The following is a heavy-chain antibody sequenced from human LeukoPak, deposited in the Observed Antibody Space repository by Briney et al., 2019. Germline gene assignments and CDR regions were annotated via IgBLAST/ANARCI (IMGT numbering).Heavy chain of an antibody. Sequence: SETLSLTCTVSGGSISSSSYYWGWIRQPPGKGLEWIGSIYYSGSTYYNPSLKSRVTISVDTSKNQFSLKLSSVTAADTAVYYCARGGRYFDWLFPNWFDPWGQGTLVTVSS. D-gene: IGHD3-9*01. CDR3: ARGGRYFDWLFPNWFDP. V-gene: IGHV4-39*07. J-gene: IGHJ5*02. CDR1: GGSISSSSYY. CDR2: IYYSGST.